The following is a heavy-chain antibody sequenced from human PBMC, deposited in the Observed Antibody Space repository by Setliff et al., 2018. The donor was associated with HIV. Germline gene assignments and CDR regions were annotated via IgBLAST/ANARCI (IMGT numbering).Heavy chain of an antibody. CDR1: GGSISSSNYY. V-gene: IGHV4-39*07. J-gene: IGHJ4*02. Sequence: SETMSLTCTVSGGSISSSNYYWGWIRKPPGKGLEWIGSIYYSGSTYYNSSLKSRVTISVDMSKNKFSLKLSSLTAADTAVYSCARGGLGVVTSFDSWGPGTLVTVSS. CDR2: IYYSGST. CDR3: ARGGLGVVTSFDS. D-gene: IGHD3-3*01.